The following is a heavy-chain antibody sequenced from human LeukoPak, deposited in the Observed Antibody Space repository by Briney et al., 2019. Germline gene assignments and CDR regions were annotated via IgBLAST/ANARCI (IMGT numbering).Heavy chain of an antibody. V-gene: IGHV1-2*02. CDR2: ISPNSGGT. CDR1: GYTFTSYG. Sequence: ASVKVSCKASGYTFTSYGISWVRQAPGQGLEWMGWISPNSGGTNYAQKFQGRVTMTRDTSISTAYMELSRLRSDDTAVYYCARDPYYYDSSGYPEFQHWGQGTLVTVSS. CDR3: ARDPYYYDSSGYPEFQH. D-gene: IGHD3-22*01. J-gene: IGHJ1*01.